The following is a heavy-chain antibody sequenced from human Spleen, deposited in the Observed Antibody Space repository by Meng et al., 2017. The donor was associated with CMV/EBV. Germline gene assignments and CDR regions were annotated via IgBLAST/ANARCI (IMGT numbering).Heavy chain of an antibody. V-gene: IGHV3-21*01. CDR3: ARDKSLSTSLNAFDI. D-gene: IGHD2-2*01. J-gene: IGHJ3*02. CDR2: ISGSSTYI. Sequence: SGSTFNNDSMKWVRQAPGRGLEWVSSISGSSTYIYYADSVKGRFTISRDNAKNSLYLQMNSLRAEDTAMYYCARDKSLSTSLNAFDIWGQGTMVTVSS. CDR1: GSTFNNDS.